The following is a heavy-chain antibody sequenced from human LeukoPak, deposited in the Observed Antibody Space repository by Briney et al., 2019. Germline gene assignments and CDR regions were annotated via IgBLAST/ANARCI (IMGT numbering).Heavy chain of an antibody. CDR2: IYYSGST. Sequence: TSETLSLTCTVSDGSSISSSWNWIRQPPGKGLEWIGYIYYSGSTKYNPSLESRVTISVDTSKNQISLNLRSVTAADTAIYYCARRQQTGGDNGLHNWFDPWGQGTLVTVPS. D-gene: IGHD2-21*01. J-gene: IGHJ5*02. CDR3: ARRQQTGGDNGLHNWFDP. CDR1: DGSSISSS. V-gene: IGHV4-59*08.